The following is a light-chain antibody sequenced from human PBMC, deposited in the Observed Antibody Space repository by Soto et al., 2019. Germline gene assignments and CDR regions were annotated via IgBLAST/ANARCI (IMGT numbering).Light chain of an antibody. CDR2: DVS. V-gene: IGLV2-14*01. Sequence: QSALTQPASVSGSPGQSITISCTGTSSDVGGYNYVSWYQQHPCKAPKLLIYDVSNLPSGVSNRFSGSKSGNTASLTISGLQSEDEAAYYCSSYTSSSTYVVFGGGTKLTVL. CDR1: SSDVGGYNY. CDR3: SSYTSSSTYVV. J-gene: IGLJ2*01.